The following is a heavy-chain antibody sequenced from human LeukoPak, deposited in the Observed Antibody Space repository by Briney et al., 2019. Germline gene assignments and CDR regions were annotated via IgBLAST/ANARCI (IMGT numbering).Heavy chain of an antibody. CDR2: MNPNSGNT. V-gene: IGHV1-8*03. Sequence: GASVKVSCKASGYTFTSYDINWVRQATGQGLEWMGWMNPNSGNTGYAQKFQGRVTITRNTSISTAYMELSSLRSEDTAEYYCARVGSTYYYYYMDVWGKGTTVTVS. CDR3: ARVGSTYYYYYMDV. J-gene: IGHJ6*03. CDR1: GYTFTSYD. D-gene: IGHD1-7*01.